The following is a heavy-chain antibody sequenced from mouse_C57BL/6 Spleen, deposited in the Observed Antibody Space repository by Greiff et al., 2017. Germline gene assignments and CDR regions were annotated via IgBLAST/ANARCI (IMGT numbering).Heavy chain of an antibody. CDR3: ARYYGSSYSAMDY. CDR1: GYTFTSYW. CDR2: IHPNSGST. D-gene: IGHD1-1*01. J-gene: IGHJ4*01. Sequence: VQLQQPGAELVKPGASVKLSCKASGYTFTSYWMHWVKQRPGQGLEWIGMIHPNSGSTNYNEKFKSKATLTVDKSSSTAYMQLSSLTSEDSAVYYCARYYGSSYSAMDYWGQGTSVTVSS. V-gene: IGHV1-64*01.